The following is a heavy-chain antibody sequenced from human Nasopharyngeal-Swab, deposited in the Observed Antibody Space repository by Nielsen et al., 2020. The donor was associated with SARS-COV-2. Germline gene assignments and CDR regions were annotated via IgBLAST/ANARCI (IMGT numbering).Heavy chain of an antibody. CDR2: ISAYNSNT. D-gene: IGHD3-10*01. CDR3: ASLIRPYYGSGSYSYHYGMDV. V-gene: IGHV1-18*01. J-gene: IGHJ6*02. Sequence: ASVKVSCKASGYTFTSYGISWVRQAPGQGLEWMGWISAYNSNTNYAQKLQGRVTMTTDTSTSTAYMELRSLRSDDTAVYYCASLIRPYYGSGSYSYHYGMDVWGQGTTVTVSS. CDR1: GYTFTSYG.